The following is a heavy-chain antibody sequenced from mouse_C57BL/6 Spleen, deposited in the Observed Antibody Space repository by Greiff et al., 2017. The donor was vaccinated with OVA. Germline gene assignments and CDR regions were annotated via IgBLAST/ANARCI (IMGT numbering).Heavy chain of an antibody. CDR1: GYTFTDYE. Sequence: VKLVESGAELVRPGASVTLSCKASGYTFTDYEMHWVKQTPVHGLEWIGAIDPETGGTAYNQKFKGKAILTADKSSSTAYMELRSLTSEDSAVYYCTRRGWDWFAYWGQGTLVTVSA. CDR3: TRRGWDWFAY. D-gene: IGHD3-3*01. J-gene: IGHJ3*01. CDR2: IDPETGGT. V-gene: IGHV1-15*01.